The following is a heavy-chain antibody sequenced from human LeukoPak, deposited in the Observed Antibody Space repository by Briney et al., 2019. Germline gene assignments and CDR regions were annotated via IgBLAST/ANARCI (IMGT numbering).Heavy chain of an antibody. D-gene: IGHD6-13*01. CDR2: IYHSGST. CDR3: ARTLPYSSQNWFDP. V-gene: IGHV4-30-2*01. CDR1: GGSISSGGYY. Sequence: PSETLSLTCTVSGGSISSGGYYWSWIRQPPGKGLEWIGYIYHSGSTYYNPSLKSRVTISVDRSKNQFSLKLSSVTAADTAVYYCARTLPYSSQNWFDPWGQGTLVTVSS. J-gene: IGHJ5*02.